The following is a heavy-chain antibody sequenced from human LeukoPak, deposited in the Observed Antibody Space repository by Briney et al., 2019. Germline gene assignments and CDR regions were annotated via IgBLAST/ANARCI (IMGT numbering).Heavy chain of an antibody. CDR1: GFTFDDYA. V-gene: IGHV3-43D*03. Sequence: QPEGSLRLSCAASGFTFDDYAMHWVRQATGKGLEWVSLISWDGGSTYYADSVKGRFTISRDNSKNSLYLQMNSLRAEDTALYYCARGPTYYDFWSGPGDYWGQGTLVTVSS. D-gene: IGHD3-3*01. CDR2: ISWDGGST. CDR3: ARGPTYYDFWSGPGDY. J-gene: IGHJ4*02.